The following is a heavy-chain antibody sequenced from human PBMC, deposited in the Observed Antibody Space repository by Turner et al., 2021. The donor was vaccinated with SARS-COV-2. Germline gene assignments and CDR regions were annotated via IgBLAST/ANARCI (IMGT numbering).Heavy chain of an antibody. CDR3: ETATANFYNSNGSKEFYYNYYGMDV. D-gene: IGHD3-22*01. V-gene: IGHV1-24*01. J-gene: IGHJ6*02. CDR2: CDPEDGET. Sequence: QVELVVSGAGVTKPAAAAKGSSKVSGYTRIELSMHWVGQAPVKGVEWMGGCDPEDGETRYAQKFQSRVTTTGDTSTDTAYVKMSSMRSKDTAVYYWETATANFYNSNGSKEFYYNYYGMDVWGQGTTVTVSS. CDR1: GYTRIELS.